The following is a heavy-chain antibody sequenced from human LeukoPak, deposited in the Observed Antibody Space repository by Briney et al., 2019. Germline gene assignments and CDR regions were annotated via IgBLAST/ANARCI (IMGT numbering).Heavy chain of an antibody. V-gene: IGHV3-23*01. CDR2: ISGSGGST. J-gene: IGHJ4*02. Sequence: GGSLRLSCAASGFTFSSYAMSWVRQAPGKGLEWVSAISGSGGSTYYADSVKGRFTISRDNSKNTLYLQMNSLRAEDTAVYYCAKDWARYCSCGSFLRGSYFDYWGQGTLVTVSS. D-gene: IGHD2-15*01. CDR1: GFTFSSYA. CDR3: AKDWARYCSCGSFLRGSYFDY.